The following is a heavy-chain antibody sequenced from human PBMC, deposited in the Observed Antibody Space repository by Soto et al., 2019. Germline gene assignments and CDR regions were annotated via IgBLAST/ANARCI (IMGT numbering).Heavy chain of an antibody. D-gene: IGHD3-16*01. CDR3: ARMATFGSLNWFDP. J-gene: IGHJ5*02. CDR2: MNPGSGDT. CDR1: GYSFTNND. V-gene: IGHV1-8*01. Sequence: ASVKCYCKASGYSFTNNDVSWVRQATGQGLEWMGWMNPGSGDTGYAQKFQGRVTMTRDISIATAYMELSSLRSDDTAIYYCARMATFGSLNWFDPWGQGTLVTVSS.